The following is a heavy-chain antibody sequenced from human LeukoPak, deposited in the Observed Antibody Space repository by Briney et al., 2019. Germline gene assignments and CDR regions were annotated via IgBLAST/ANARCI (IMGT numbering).Heavy chain of an antibody. D-gene: IGHD2-15*01. CDR1: GFTFSSYS. Sequence: PGGSLRLSCAASGFTFSSYSMNWVRQAPGKGLEWVSSISSSSSYIYYADSVKGRFTISRDNAKNSLYLQMNSLRAEDTAVYYCARDSQEASSGGSCGAPPATCRVTDYWGQGTLVTVSS. J-gene: IGHJ4*02. CDR3: ARDSQEASSGGSCGAPPATCRVTDY. CDR2: ISSSSSYI. V-gene: IGHV3-21*01.